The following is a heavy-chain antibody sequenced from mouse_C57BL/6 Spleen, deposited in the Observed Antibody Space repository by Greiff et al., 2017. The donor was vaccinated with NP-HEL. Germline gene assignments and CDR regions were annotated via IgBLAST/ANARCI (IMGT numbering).Heavy chain of an antibody. D-gene: IGHD2-4*01. CDR3: AREGVYYDYDERDYYAMDY. CDR2: IYPRSGNT. Sequence: QVQLQQSGAELARPGASVKLSCKASGYTFTSYGISWVKQRTGQGLEWIGEIYPRSGNTYYNEKFKGKATLTADKSSSTAYMELRSLTSEDSAVYFCAREGVYYDYDERDYYAMDYWGQGTSVTVSS. J-gene: IGHJ4*01. CDR1: GYTFTSYG. V-gene: IGHV1-81*01.